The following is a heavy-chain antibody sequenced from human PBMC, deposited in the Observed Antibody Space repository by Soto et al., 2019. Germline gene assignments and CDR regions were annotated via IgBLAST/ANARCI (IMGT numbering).Heavy chain of an antibody. CDR3: AKDPIPDYYGSGSYGYY. V-gene: IGHV3-23*01. CDR1: GFTFSSYA. J-gene: IGHJ4*02. D-gene: IGHD3-10*01. Sequence: GGSLRLSCAASGFTFSSYAMSWVRQAPGKGLEWVSAISGSGGSTYYADSVKGRFTISRDNSKNTLYLQMNSLRAEDTAVYYCAKDPIPDYYGSGSYGYYWGQGTLVTVSS. CDR2: ISGSGGST.